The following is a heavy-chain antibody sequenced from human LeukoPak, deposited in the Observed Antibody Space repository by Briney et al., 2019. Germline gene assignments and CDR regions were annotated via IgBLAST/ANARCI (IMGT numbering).Heavy chain of an antibody. V-gene: IGHV1-46*01. J-gene: IGHJ6*03. CDR2: INPSGGST. CDR1: GYTFTSYY. D-gene: IGHD3-10*01. Sequence: ASVKVSCKASGYTFTSYYMHWVRQAPGQGLEWMGIINPSGGSTSYAQKFQGRVTMTRDTSTSTVYMELSSLRSEDTAVYYCARGPRNTYYYGSGDYYYMDVWGKGTTVTISS. CDR3: ARGPRNTYYYGSGDYYYMDV.